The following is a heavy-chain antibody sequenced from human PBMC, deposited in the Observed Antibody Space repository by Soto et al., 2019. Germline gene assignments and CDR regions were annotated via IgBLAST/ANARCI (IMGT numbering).Heavy chain of an antibody. V-gene: IGHV1-69*13. CDR3: AHNTIFGVVYNYYGMDV. J-gene: IGHJ6*02. D-gene: IGHD3-3*01. CDR1: GGTLSSYA. CDR2: IIPIFGTA. Sequence: SVKVSCKASGGTLSSYAISWVRQAPGQGLEWMGGIIPIFGTANYAQKFQGRVTITADESTSTAYMELSSLRSEDTAVYYCAHNTIFGVVYNYYGMDVWGQGTTVTVSS.